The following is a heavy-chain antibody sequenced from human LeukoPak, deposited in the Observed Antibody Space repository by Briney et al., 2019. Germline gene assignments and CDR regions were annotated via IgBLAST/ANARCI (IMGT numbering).Heavy chain of an antibody. CDR3: ARVRVGELLRPYFDP. J-gene: IGHJ5*02. CDR2: IYYSGST. V-gene: IGHV4-39*07. CDR1: GGSISSSSYY. Sequence: PSETLSLTCTVSGGSISSSSYYWGWIRQPPGKGLEWIGSIYYSGSTYYNPSLKSRVTISVDTSKNQFSLKLSSVTAADTAVYYCARVRVGELLRPYFDPWGQGTLVTVSS. D-gene: IGHD3-10*01.